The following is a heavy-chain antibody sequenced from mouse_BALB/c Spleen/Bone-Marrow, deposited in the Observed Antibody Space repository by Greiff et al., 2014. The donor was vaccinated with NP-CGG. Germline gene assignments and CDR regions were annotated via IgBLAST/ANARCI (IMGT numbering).Heavy chain of an antibody. CDR3: ARQGTLDY. J-gene: IGHJ4*01. CDR1: GFTFRDYY. V-gene: IGHV5-12*02. Sequence: DVHLVESGGGLVQPGGSLKLSCATSGFTFRDYYMYWVRQTPEKRLEWVAYISNGGGSTYYPDTVKGRFTISIDNAKNTLYLQMSRLKSEDTAMYYCARQGTLDYWGQGTSVTVSS. CDR2: ISNGGGST.